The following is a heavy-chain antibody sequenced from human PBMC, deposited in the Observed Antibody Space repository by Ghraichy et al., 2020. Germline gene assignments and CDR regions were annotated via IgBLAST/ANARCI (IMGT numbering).Heavy chain of an antibody. Sequence: ESLNISCTVSGGSIDTSNYYWGWIRQPPGKGLEWIGSIDYSGSTYYNPSLQSRVTISVDTPKNNFSLKLNSVTAADTAVYYCARLMIAFGGVITATHGIDIWGRGTMVTVSS. J-gene: IGHJ3*02. CDR2: IDYSGST. V-gene: IGHV4-39*02. D-gene: IGHD3-16*02. CDR1: GGSIDTSNYY. CDR3: ARLMIAFGGVITATHGIDI.